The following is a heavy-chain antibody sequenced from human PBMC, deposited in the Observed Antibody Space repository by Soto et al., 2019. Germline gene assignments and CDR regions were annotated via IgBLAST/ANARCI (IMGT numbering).Heavy chain of an antibody. Sequence: EMQVLESGGGWVQPGGSLRLSCAASGFAFSNFHMNWVRQAPGKGLQWVATIGGAGNDIHYADSVEGRFTVSRDNSKNTLHLQMDGRRDEDTAIDYFAKRFSDAWEAGMDVWGQGTTVTVSS. CDR3: AKRFSDAWEAGMDV. CDR2: IGGAGNDI. V-gene: IGHV3-23*01. D-gene: IGHD1-26*01. J-gene: IGHJ6*02. CDR1: GFAFSNFH.